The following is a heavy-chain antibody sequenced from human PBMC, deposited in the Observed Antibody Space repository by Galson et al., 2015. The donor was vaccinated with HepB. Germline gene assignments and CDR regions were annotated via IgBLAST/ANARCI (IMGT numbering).Heavy chain of an antibody. CDR1: EFAFGSFS. V-gene: IGHV3-21*01. D-gene: IGHD3/OR15-3a*01. Sequence: SLRLSCAAPEFAFGSFSMNWVRQAPGKGLEWVSSITSSSSLIYYADSVKGRFTISRDNAKNSLFLQMNSLRAEDTAVYYCATTFGLVSHTYTMDVWGHGTTVTVSS. J-gene: IGHJ6*02. CDR2: ITSSSSLI. CDR3: ATTFGLVSHTYTMDV.